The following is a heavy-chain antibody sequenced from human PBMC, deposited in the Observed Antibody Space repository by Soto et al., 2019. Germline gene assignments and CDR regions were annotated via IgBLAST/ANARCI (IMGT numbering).Heavy chain of an antibody. Sequence: GGSLRLSCAASGFTFSSYAMSWVRQAPGKGLEWVSAISGSGGSTYYADSVKGRFTISRDNSKNTLYLQMNSLRAEDTAVYYWATLPSITIFGVVIIPYYYYYGMDVWGQGTTVTVSS. CDR2: ISGSGGST. V-gene: IGHV3-23*01. D-gene: IGHD3-3*01. CDR3: ATLPSITIFGVVIIPYYYYYGMDV. J-gene: IGHJ6*02. CDR1: GFTFSSYA.